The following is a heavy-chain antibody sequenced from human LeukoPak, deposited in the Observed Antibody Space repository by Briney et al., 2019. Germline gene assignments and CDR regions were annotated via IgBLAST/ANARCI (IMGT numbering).Heavy chain of an antibody. CDR3: TRGIRGVMGNWFDP. CDR2: MYTSGST. Sequence: SETLSLTCTVSGGSISSGSYYWSWIRQPAGKGLEWIGRMYTSGSTNYNPSLKSRVTISVDTSKNQFSLKLSSVTAADTAVYYCTRGIRGVMGNWFDPWGQGTLVTVSS. CDR1: GGSISSGSYY. V-gene: IGHV4-61*02. J-gene: IGHJ5*02. D-gene: IGHD3-10*01.